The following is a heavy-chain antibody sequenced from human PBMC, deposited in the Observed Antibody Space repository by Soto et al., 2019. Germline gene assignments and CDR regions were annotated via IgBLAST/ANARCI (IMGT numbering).Heavy chain of an antibody. CDR2: GYYTGST. J-gene: IGHJ5*02. D-gene: IGHD2-8*02. Sequence: PSETLSLTCSVSGAFVSSSSHYWTWIRQPPGKGLEWIGYGYYTGSTNYNPSLRGRVTISVDMSKNQVSLELRSVTIADTAFYFCARTNYCAGGSCSFGWFDPWGQGTLVTVSS. V-gene: IGHV4-61*01. CDR1: GAFVSSSSHY. CDR3: ARTNYCAGGSCSFGWFDP.